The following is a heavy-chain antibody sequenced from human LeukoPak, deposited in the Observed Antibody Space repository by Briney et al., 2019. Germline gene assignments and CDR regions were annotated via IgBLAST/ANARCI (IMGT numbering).Heavy chain of an antibody. Sequence: GGSLRLSCAASGFTFSSYWMSWVRQAPGKGLEWVSYISSSSSTIYYADSVKGRFTISRDNAKNSLYLQMNSLRAEDTAVYYCARDVVGATFDYWGQGTLVTVSS. V-gene: IGHV3-48*04. D-gene: IGHD1-26*01. CDR3: ARDVVGATFDY. CDR1: GFTFSSYW. J-gene: IGHJ4*02. CDR2: ISSSSSTI.